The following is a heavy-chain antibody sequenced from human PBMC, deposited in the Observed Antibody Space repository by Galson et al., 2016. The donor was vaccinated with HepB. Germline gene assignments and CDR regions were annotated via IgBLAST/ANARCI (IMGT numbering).Heavy chain of an antibody. CDR1: GFTFSSYG. V-gene: IGHV3-30*18. CDR2: ISFDGSNK. D-gene: IGHD6-13*01. J-gene: IGHJ6*04. CDR3: AKGSSWNYYYYGMDV. Sequence: SLRLSCAASGFTFSSYGMHWVRQAPGKGLEWVAVISFDGSNKYYADSVKGRFTISRDNSKNTLYLQMNSLRAEDTAVYYCAKGSSWNYYYYGMDVWGKGTTVTVSS.